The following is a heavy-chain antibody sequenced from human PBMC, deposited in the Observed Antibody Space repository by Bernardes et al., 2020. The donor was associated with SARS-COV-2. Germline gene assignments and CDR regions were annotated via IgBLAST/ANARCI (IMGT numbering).Heavy chain of an antibody. J-gene: IGHJ6*02. D-gene: IGHD2-2*01. V-gene: IGHV1-18*04. CDR1: GYTFTRYG. CDR2: ISAYNGHT. CDR3: ARDTAVTYNGMDG. Sequence: ASVKVSCKASGYTFTRYGISWVRQAPGQGPEWMGWISAYNGHTNFAQKVQGRVTMTTDTSTSTAYMELRSLGSDDTAVYYCARDTAVTYNGMDGWGQGTTVTVSS.